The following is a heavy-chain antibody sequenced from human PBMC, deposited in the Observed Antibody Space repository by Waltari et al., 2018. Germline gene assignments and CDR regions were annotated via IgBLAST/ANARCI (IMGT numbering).Heavy chain of an antibody. J-gene: IGHJ3*02. CDR1: GFTFSSYG. V-gene: IGHV3-30*02. CDR3: AKESIPAAAGLDAFDI. D-gene: IGHD6-13*01. CDR2: IRYDGSNK. Sequence: QVQLVESGGGVVQPGGSLRLSCAASGFTFSSYGMHWVRQAPGKGLEWVAFIRYDGSNKYYADSVKGRFTISRDNSKNTLYLQMNSLGAEDTAVYYCAKESIPAAAGLDAFDIWGKGTMVTVSS.